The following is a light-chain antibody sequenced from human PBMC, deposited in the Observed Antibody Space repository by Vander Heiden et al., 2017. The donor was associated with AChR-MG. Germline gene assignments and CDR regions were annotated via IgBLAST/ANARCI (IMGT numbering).Light chain of an antibody. CDR2: GNS. CDR1: SSNIGAGYD. CDR3: QSYDSSLSGWV. J-gene: IGLJ3*02. V-gene: IGLV1-40*01. Sequence: QSVLTQPPSVSGAPGQRVPISCPGSSSNIGAGYDVHWYQQLPGTAPKLLIYGNSKRPSGVPDRCSGSKSGTSASLAITGLQAEDEADYYCQSYDSSLSGWVFGGGTKLTVL.